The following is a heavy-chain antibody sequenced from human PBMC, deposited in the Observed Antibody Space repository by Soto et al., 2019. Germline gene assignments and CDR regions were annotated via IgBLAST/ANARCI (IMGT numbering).Heavy chain of an antibody. CDR2: INPNTGGT. Sequence: ASVKVSCKASGYIFTDYYLHWVRQAPGQGLEYMGWINPNTGGTKYTQKFQGRVSMTGGTLLLNWLTSDDTAVYYCARSHSTIGARLDYWGQGTLVTVSS. D-gene: IGHD6-6*01. J-gene: IGHJ4*01. CDR3: ARSHSTIGARLDY. CDR1: GYIFTDYY. V-gene: IGHV1-2*02.